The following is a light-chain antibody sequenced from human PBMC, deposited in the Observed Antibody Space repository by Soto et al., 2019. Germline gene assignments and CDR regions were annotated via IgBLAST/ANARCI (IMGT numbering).Light chain of an antibody. CDR3: QHYNSYSEA. Sequence: DIQMTQSPSTLSGSVGDRVTITCRASQTISSWLAWYQQKPGKAPKLLTYKASTLKSGVPSRSTGSGPGTESTLTISSLQPDDFPTYSCQHYNSYSEAFGPGTKVDI. CDR2: KAS. J-gene: IGKJ1*01. V-gene: IGKV1-5*03. CDR1: QTISSW.